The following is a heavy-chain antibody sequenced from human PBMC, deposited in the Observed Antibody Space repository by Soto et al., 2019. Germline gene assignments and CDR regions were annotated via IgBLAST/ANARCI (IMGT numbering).Heavy chain of an antibody. Sequence: ASVKVSCKASGYTFTSYDINWVRQATGQGLEWMGWMNPNSGNTGYAQKFQGRVTITRDTSASTAYMELSSLRSEDTAVYYCARDPQIGPYYYGMDVWGQGTTVTVSS. CDR1: GYTFTSYD. CDR3: ARDPQIGPYYYGMDV. J-gene: IGHJ6*02. CDR2: MNPNSGNT. D-gene: IGHD3-22*01. V-gene: IGHV1-8*01.